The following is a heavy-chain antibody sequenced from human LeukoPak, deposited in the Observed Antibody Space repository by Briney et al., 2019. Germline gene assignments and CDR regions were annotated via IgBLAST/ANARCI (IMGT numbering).Heavy chain of an antibody. CDR2: IYYSGST. CDR1: GGSISSYY. D-gene: IGHD3-16*01. J-gene: IGHJ3*02. Sequence: SETLSLACTVSGGSISSYYWSWIRQPPGKGLEWIGYIYYSGSTNYNPSLKSRVTISVDTSKNQFSLKLSSVTAADTAVYYCARVWGDAFDIWGQGTMVTVSS. V-gene: IGHV4-59*01. CDR3: ARVWGDAFDI.